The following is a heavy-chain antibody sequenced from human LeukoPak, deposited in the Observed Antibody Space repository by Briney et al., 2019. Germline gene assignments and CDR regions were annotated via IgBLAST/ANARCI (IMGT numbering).Heavy chain of an antibody. Sequence: GGSLRLSCAASGFTFSSYWMHWVRQAPGKGLVWVSRINSDGSSTSYADSVKGRFTISRDNAKNTLYLQMNSLRAEDTAVYYCARATSRGWYRGAFDIWGQGTMVTVSS. CDR3: ARATSRGWYRGAFDI. D-gene: IGHD6-19*01. V-gene: IGHV3-74*01. CDR2: INSDGSST. J-gene: IGHJ3*02. CDR1: GFTFSSYW.